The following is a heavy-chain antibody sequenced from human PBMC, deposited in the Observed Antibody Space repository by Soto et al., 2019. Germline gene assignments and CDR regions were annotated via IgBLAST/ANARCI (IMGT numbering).Heavy chain of an antibody. V-gene: IGHV1-58*01. CDR2: IVVGSGNT. CDR1: GFTFTSSA. Sequence: AVKVSCKASGFTFTSSAVQWVRQARGQRLEWIGWIVVGSGNTNYAQKFQERVTITRDMSTSTAYMELSSLRSEDTAVYYCAAERSRYYFDYWGQGTLVTVSS. J-gene: IGHJ4*02. D-gene: IGHD6-13*01. CDR3: AAERSRYYFDY.